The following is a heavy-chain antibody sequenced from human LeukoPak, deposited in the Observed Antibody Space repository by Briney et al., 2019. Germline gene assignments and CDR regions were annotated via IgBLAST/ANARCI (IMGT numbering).Heavy chain of an antibody. Sequence: GGSLRLSCTASGFTFSAYAMMWVPQAPGKGPEWVSAIRGGGGSAFYADSVKGRFTISRDNSKYTPFLQMNSLRAEDTAVYYCARDPNGDYIGAFDMWGPGTMVTVSS. D-gene: IGHD4-17*01. V-gene: IGHV3-23*01. CDR3: ARDPNGDYIGAFDM. CDR1: GFTFSAYA. CDR2: IRGGGGSA. J-gene: IGHJ3*02.